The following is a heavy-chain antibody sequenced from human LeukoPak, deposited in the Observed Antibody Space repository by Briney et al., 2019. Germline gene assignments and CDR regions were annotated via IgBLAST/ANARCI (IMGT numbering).Heavy chain of an antibody. V-gene: IGHV3-21*01. CDR1: RSTFSSYS. CDR2: ISSSSSYI. D-gene: IGHD2-2*01. CDR3: ARDRTSCYDY. J-gene: IGHJ4*02. Sequence: GGSLRLSCAASRSTFSSYSMNWVRQAPGKGLEWVSSISSSSSYIYYADSVKGRFTISRDNAKNSLYLQMNSLRAEDTAVYYCARDRTSCYDYWGQGTLVTVSS.